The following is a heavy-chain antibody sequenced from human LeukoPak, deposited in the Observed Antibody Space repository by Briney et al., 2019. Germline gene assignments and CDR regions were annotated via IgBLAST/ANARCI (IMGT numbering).Heavy chain of an antibody. D-gene: IGHD3-22*01. CDR3: ARGGSYYYDSSGYYYFDY. J-gene: IGHJ4*02. CDR2: GST. Sequence: GSTSYAQKFQGRVTMTRDTSTSTVYMELSSLRSEDTAVYYCARGGSYYYDSSGYYYFDYWGQGTLVTVSS. V-gene: IGHV1-46*01.